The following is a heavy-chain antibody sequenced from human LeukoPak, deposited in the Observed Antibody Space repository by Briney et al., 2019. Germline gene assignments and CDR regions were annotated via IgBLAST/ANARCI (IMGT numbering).Heavy chain of an antibody. CDR1: GVTFSSYY. CDR3: ARATVATINWCDP. CDR2: IYYSGST. J-gene: IGHJ5*02. V-gene: IGHV4-59*01. Sequence: PSETLSLTCTVSGVTFSSYYWSWIRQPPGKGLEWIGYIYYSGSTNYNPSLKSRVTISVDTSKNQFSLKLSSVTAADTAVYYCARATVATINWCDPWGQGTLVTVSS. D-gene: IGHD4-23*01.